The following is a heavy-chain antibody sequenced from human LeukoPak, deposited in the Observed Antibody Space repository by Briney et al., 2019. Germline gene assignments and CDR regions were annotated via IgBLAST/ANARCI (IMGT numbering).Heavy chain of an antibody. CDR1: GVSINTHY. J-gene: IGHJ4*02. V-gene: IGHV4-4*07. D-gene: IGHD3-10*01. CDR3: ARALNPLSGTYYFDY. Sequence: KPSETLSLTCTVSGVSINTHYWTWIRQPAGKGLEWIGRIYISGSTDYSPSLESRVTMSVDTSQNQFSLRLSSVTAADTAVYYCARALNPLSGTYYFDYWGQGTLVTVSS. CDR2: IYISGST.